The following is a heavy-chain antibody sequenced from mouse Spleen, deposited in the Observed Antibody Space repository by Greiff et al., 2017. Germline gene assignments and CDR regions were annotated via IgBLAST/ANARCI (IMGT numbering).Heavy chain of an antibody. V-gene: IGHV6-3*01. D-gene: IGHD2-5*01. CDR3: TYSNYAYYAMDY. J-gene: IGHJ4*01. CDR2: IRLKSDNYAT. CDR1: GFTFSNYW. Sequence: EVQRVESGGGLVQPGGSMKLSCVASGFTFSNYWMNWVRQSPEKGLEWVAQIRLKSDNYATHYAESVKGRFTISRDDSKSSVYLQMNNLRAEDTGIYYCTYSNYAYYAMDYWGQGTSVTVSS.